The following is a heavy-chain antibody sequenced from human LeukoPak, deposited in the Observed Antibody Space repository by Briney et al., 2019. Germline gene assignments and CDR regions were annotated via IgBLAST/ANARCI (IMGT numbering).Heavy chain of an antibody. CDR2: IIPIFGTA. CDR3: ARGFLGPAATIDYYYYYMDV. V-gene: IGHV1-69*06. Sequence: SVKVSCTASGGTFSSYAVSWVRQAPGQGLEWMGGIIPIFGTANYAQKFQGRVTITADKSTSTAYMELSSLRSEDTAVYYCARGFLGPAATIDYYYYYMDVWGKGTTVTVSS. D-gene: IGHD2-2*01. J-gene: IGHJ6*03. CDR1: GGTFSSYA.